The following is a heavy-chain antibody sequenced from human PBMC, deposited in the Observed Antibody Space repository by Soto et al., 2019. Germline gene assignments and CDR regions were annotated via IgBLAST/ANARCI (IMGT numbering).Heavy chain of an antibody. CDR2: ISGSGSTV. Sequence: VGSLRLSGAASGFIFSDYYMSWIRQARGKGLEWVSYISGSGSTVFDADSMKGRITISRDNGKNSLYLQMNSLKAEDTAVYYCARVGDVGAFDIWGQGTMVTVSS. CDR1: GFIFSDYY. V-gene: IGHV3-11*01. CDR3: ARVGDVGAFDI. D-gene: IGHD1-26*01. J-gene: IGHJ3*02.